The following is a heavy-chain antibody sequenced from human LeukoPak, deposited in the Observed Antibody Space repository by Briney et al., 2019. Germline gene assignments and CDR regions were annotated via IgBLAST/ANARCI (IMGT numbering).Heavy chain of an antibody. D-gene: IGHD4-23*01. CDR3: ARGWLADTTVVTPYNY. Sequence: ASVKVSCKASGGTFSSYAISWVRQAPGQGLEWMGGIIPIFGKANYAQKFQGRVTITADEFTRTAYMELNGLRSEDTVVYYCARGWLADTTVVTPYNYWGRGTLVSVSS. CDR2: IIPIFGKA. CDR1: GGTFSSYA. J-gene: IGHJ4*02. V-gene: IGHV1-69*13.